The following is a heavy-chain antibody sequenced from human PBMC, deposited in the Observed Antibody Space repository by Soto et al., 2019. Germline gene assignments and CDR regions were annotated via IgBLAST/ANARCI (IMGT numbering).Heavy chain of an antibody. D-gene: IGHD6-19*01. CDR3: ARDFSSGWYFGMDV. J-gene: IGHJ6*02. V-gene: IGHV3-48*01. CDR2: ISSSSSTI. CDR1: GFTFSSYS. Sequence: GGSLRLSCAASGFTFSSYSMNWVRQAPGKGLEWVSYISSSSSTIYYADSVKGRFTISRDNAKNSLYLQMNSLRAEDTAVYYCARDFSSGWYFGMDVWGQGTTVTVSS.